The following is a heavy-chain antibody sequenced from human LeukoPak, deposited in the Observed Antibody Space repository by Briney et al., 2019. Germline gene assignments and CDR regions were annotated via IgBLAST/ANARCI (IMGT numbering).Heavy chain of an antibody. V-gene: IGHV3-7*01. Sequence: GGSLRLSCVASGFTFSSYWMSWVRQAPGKGLEWVANIKQDGSEKYYVDSVKGRFTISRDNAKNSLYLQMNSLRAEDTAVYYCASAQRWLRTHAFDIWGQGTMVTVSS. CDR1: GFTFSSYW. CDR3: ASAQRWLRTHAFDI. CDR2: IKQDGSEK. D-gene: IGHD5-24*01. J-gene: IGHJ3*02.